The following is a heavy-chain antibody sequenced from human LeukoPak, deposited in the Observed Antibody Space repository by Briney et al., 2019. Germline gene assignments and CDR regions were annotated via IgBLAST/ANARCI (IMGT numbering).Heavy chain of an antibody. CDR2: IIPILGIA. J-gene: IGHJ3*02. Sequence: ASVKVSCTASGGTFSSYATSWVRQAPGQGLEWMGRIIPILGIANYAQKFQGRVTINADKSTSTAYMELSSLRSEDTAVYYCARAGAVAGTYDAFDIWGQGTMVTVSS. D-gene: IGHD6-19*01. V-gene: IGHV1-69*04. CDR3: ARAGAVAGTYDAFDI. CDR1: GGTFSSYA.